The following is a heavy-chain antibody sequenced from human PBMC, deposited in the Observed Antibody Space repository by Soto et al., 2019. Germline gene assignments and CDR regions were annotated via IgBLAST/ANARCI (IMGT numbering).Heavy chain of an antibody. D-gene: IGHD3-10*01. CDR3: ARDRPGSQHYFDY. V-gene: IGHV1-3*01. J-gene: IGHJ4*02. Sequence: ASGKVCCRAAGDTFADYGMRWVRQAPGQRLEWMGWINAGNGNTKYSQKFQGRVTITRDTSASTAYMELSSLRSEDTAVYYCARDRPGSQHYFDYWGQGNMVTVSS. CDR2: INAGNGNT. CDR1: GDTFADYG.